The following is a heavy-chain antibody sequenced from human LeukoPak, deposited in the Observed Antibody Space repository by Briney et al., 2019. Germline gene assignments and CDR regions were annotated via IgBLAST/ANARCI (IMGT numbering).Heavy chain of an antibody. Sequence: GGSLRLSCAASGFTFSSYGIHWVRQAPGKGLEWVAVISSDGSNKYYSDSVKGRFTISRDNSKNTLYLHMNSLRTEDTAEYYCAKGGGRYSYGGNDYWGQGTLVTVAS. CDR2: ISSDGSNK. CDR1: GFTFSSYG. D-gene: IGHD5-18*01. V-gene: IGHV3-30*18. CDR3: AKGGGRYSYGGNDY. J-gene: IGHJ4*02.